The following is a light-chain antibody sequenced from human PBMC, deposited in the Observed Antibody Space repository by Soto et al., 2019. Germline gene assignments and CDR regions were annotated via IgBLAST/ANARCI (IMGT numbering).Light chain of an antibody. CDR3: QHYNSYSEA. V-gene: IGKV1-5*03. J-gene: IGKJ1*01. Sequence: DIQMTQSPSTLSASIGDRVTITCRASQSISTWLAWYQQKPGKAPKLLIYTASNLEGGVPSRFSGSGSGTEFTLTISSLQPDDFATYYCQHYNSYSEAFGQGTKVDNK. CDR1: QSISTW. CDR2: TAS.